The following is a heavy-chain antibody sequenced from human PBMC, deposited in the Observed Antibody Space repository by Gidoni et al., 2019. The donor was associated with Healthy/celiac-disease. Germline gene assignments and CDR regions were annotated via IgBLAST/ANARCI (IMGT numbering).Heavy chain of an antibody. Sequence: QVQLVQSGAEVKKPGSSVKVSCKASGGTFSSYTISWVRQAPGQGLEWMGRIIPILGIANYAQKFQGRVTITADKSTSTAYMELSSLRSEDTAVYYCASGLGSGRQYFDYWGQGTLVTVSS. CDR1: GGTFSSYT. CDR3: ASGLGSGRQYFDY. J-gene: IGHJ4*02. CDR2: IIPILGIA. D-gene: IGHD3-10*01. V-gene: IGHV1-69*02.